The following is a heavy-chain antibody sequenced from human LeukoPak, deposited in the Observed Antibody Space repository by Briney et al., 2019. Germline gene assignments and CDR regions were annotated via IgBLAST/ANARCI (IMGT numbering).Heavy chain of an antibody. V-gene: IGHV4-59*01. CDR2: IYYSGST. CDR1: GGSISSYY. D-gene: IGHD6-13*01. J-gene: IGHJ3*02. Sequence: PSETLSLTCTVSGGSISSYYWSWIRQPPGKGLEWIGYIYYSGSTNYNPSLKSRVTISVDTSKDQFSLKLSSVTAADTAVYYCARGPAAGGAFDIWGQGTMVTVSS. CDR3: ARGPAAGGAFDI.